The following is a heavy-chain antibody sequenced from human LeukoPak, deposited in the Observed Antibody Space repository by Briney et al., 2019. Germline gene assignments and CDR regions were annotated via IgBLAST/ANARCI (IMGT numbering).Heavy chain of an antibody. V-gene: IGHV4-38-2*01. CDR2: MYHSGST. D-gene: IGHD3-9*01. Sequence: GSLRLSCAASGFTFSSYAMSWVRQAPGKGLEWIGSMYHSGSTYYNPSLKSRVTISVDTSKNQFSLKLSSVTAADTAVYYCARRNYDILTGYYNSRNNWFDPWGQGTLVTVSS. J-gene: IGHJ5*02. CDR3: ARRNYDILTGYYNSRNNWFDP. CDR1: GFTFSSYA.